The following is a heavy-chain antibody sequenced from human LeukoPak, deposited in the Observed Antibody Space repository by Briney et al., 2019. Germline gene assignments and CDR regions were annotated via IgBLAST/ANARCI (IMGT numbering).Heavy chain of an antibody. V-gene: IGHV4-4*07. CDR3: ASMGGDDYYGSGSYSPPDY. J-gene: IGHJ4*02. CDR2: IHTSGST. CDR1: DGSIRGYY. D-gene: IGHD3-10*01. Sequence: SETLSLTCSVSDGSIRGYYWSWIRQPAGKGLEWIGRIHTSGSTNYNPSLKSRVTMSLDTSNNQFSLELNSVTAADTAVYYCASMGGDDYYGSGSYSPPDYWGQGTLVTVSS.